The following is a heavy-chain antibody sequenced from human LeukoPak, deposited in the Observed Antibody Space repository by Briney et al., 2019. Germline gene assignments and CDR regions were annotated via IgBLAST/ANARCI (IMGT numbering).Heavy chain of an antibody. J-gene: IGHJ6*03. CDR3: TTVPDQYYYGSGSQIPYYYYYYMDV. D-gene: IGHD3-10*01. CDR2: IKSKTDGGTT. CDR1: GFTFSNAW. Sequence: GGSLRLSCAASGFTFSNAWMSWVRQAPGKGLEWVGRIKSKTDGGTTDYAAPVKGRFTISRDDSKNTLYLQMNSLKTEDTAVYYCTTVPDQYYYGSGSQIPYYYYYYMDVWGKGTTVTVSS. V-gene: IGHV3-15*01.